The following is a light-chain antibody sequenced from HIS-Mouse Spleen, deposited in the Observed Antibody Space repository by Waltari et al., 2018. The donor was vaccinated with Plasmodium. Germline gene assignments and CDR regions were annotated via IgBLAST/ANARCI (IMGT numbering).Light chain of an antibody. CDR1: QDISNY. CDR3: QQDDNLPPAFT. Sequence: IQMTHSPSSLSASVGARVTITCQASQDISNYLNWYQQKPGKAPKLLIYDASKLETGVPSRFSGSGSGTDSTFTSSSLQPEESATYYCQQDDNLPPAFTFGPGTKVDMK. V-gene: IGKV1-33*01. J-gene: IGKJ3*01. CDR2: DAS.